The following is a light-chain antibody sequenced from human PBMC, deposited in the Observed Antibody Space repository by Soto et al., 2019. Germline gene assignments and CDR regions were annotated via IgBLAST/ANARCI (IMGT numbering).Light chain of an antibody. Sequence: QSVLTQPASVSGSPGQSITISCTGTSSDVGGYNFVSWYQQHPGKAPKLMIFEISNRPSEVSNRFSGSKSGNTASLTISGLQAEDEADYYCSSSPTSSISVFGTGTKLTVL. V-gene: IGLV2-14*01. J-gene: IGLJ1*01. CDR3: SSSPTSSISV. CDR2: EIS. CDR1: SSDVGGYNF.